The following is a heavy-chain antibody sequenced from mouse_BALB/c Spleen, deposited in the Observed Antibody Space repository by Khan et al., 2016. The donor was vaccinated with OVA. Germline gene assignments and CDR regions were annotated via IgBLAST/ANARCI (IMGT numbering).Heavy chain of an antibody. CDR2: LSSGGSYT. CDR3: ARLAYYYNSEGFAY. Sequence: EVQLQESGGVLVKPGGSLKLSCAASGFTFSTYGMSWVRQIPDKRLEWVATLSSGGSYTYSPDSVKGRFTISRDNAKNTLYLQMNSLNSEDTAMYYCARLAYYYNSEGFAYWGQGTLVTVSA. D-gene: IGHD1-1*01. V-gene: IGHV5-6*01. CDR1: GFTFSTYG. J-gene: IGHJ3*01.